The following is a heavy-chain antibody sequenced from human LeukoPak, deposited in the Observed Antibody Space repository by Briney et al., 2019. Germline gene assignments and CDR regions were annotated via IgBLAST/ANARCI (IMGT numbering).Heavy chain of an antibody. Sequence: SETLSLTCSVSGGSISSYYWSWIRQPPGKGLEWIGSIYYSGSTYYNPSLKSRVTISVDTSKNQFSLKLSSVTAADTAVYYCARLGYCSGGSCPYYYYYYGMDVWGQGTTVTVSS. D-gene: IGHD2-15*01. CDR1: GGSISSYY. CDR2: IYYSGST. V-gene: IGHV4-59*05. CDR3: ARLGYCSGGSCPYYYYYYGMDV. J-gene: IGHJ6*02.